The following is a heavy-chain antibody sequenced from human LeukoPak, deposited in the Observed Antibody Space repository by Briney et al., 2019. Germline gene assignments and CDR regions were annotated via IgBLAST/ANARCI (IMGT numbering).Heavy chain of an antibody. V-gene: IGHV3-33*01. Sequence: GRSLRLSCAASGFTFSSYGMHWVRQAPGKGLEWVAVIWYDGSNKYYADSVKGRFTISRDNSKNTLYLQMNSLRAEDTAVYYCARGYSSSWYPYWGQGTLVTVSS. CDR3: ARGYSSSWYPY. J-gene: IGHJ4*02. CDR1: GFTFSSYG. D-gene: IGHD6-13*01. CDR2: IWYDGSNK.